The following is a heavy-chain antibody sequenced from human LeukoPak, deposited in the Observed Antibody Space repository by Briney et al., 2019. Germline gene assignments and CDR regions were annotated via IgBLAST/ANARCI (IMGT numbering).Heavy chain of an antibody. CDR2: IIPIFGTA. CDR1: GYTFTSYG. CDR3: ASPPSSSSEYFQH. V-gene: IGHV1-69*05. D-gene: IGHD6-6*01. Sequence: VASVKVSCKASGYTFTSYGISWVRQAPGQGLEWMGGIIPIFGTANYAQKFQGGVTITTDESTSTAYMELSSLRSEDTAVYYCASPPSSSSEYFQHWGQGTLVTVSS. J-gene: IGHJ1*01.